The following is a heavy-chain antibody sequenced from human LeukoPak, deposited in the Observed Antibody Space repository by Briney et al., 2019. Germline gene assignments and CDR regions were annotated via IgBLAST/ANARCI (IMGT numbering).Heavy chain of an antibody. J-gene: IGHJ6*02. CDR3: AKECSGGSCYSAGQSYYYGVDV. V-gene: IGHV3-23*01. D-gene: IGHD2-15*01. CDR1: GFTFSSYA. Sequence: GGSLRLSCAASGFTFSSYAMSWVRQAPGKGLELVSAISGSGASTYYADSVRGRFTISRDNSKNTLYLHMSSLRAEDTAAYYCAKECSGGSCYSAGQSYYYGVDVWGQGTTVTVSS. CDR2: ISGSGAST.